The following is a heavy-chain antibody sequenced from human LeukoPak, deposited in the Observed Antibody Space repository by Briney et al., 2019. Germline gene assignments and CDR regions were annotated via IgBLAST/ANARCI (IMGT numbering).Heavy chain of an antibody. Sequence: SETLSLTCTVSGGSISSSGYYWGWIRQPPGKGLEWIASIYYSGSTYYNPSLKSRVTISVDTSKNQLSLKLSSLTAADTAVYYCARHEYSGSYYGLSWFDPWGQGTPVTVSS. CDR2: IYYSGST. CDR3: ARHEYSGSYYGLSWFDP. V-gene: IGHV4-39*01. J-gene: IGHJ5*02. D-gene: IGHD1-26*01. CDR1: GGSISSSGYY.